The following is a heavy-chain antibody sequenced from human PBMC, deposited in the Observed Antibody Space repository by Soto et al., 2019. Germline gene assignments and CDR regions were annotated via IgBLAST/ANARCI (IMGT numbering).Heavy chain of an antibody. J-gene: IGHJ4*02. Sequence: QLQLQESGPGLVKPSETLSLTCTVSGGSISSSSYYWGWIRQPPGKGLEWIGSIYYSGSTYYNPSLKSRVSISVDTSKNQFSLKLSSVTAADTAVYYCARRRLPDDFFAYWGQGTLVTVSS. CDR2: IYYSGST. CDR3: ARRRLPDDFFAY. V-gene: IGHV4-39*01. CDR1: GGSISSSSYY. D-gene: IGHD3-3*01.